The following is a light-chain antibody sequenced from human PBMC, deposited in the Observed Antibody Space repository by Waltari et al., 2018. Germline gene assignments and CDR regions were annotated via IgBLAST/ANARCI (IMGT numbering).Light chain of an antibody. Sequence: DIKLTQSPSSLSASVGDSVTITCRASQGIRSYLAWYQQKPEKAPKLLIYAASTLQSGVPSRFSGSGSGTDFTLTISSLQPEDFATYYCQQVNNYPLTFGGGTKVEIK. CDR2: AAS. J-gene: IGKJ4*01. CDR1: QGIRSY. CDR3: QQVNNYPLT. V-gene: IGKV1-9*01.